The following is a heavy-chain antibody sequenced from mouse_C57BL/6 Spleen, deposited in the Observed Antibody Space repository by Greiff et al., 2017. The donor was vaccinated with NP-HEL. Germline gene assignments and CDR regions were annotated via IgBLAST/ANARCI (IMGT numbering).Heavy chain of an antibody. V-gene: IGHV1-78*01. J-gene: IGHJ2*01. Sequence: QVQLQQSDAELVKPGASVKISCKVSGYTFTDHTIHWMKQRPEQGLEWIGYIYPRDGSTKYNEKFKGKATLTADKSSSTAYMQLNSLTSEDSAVYFCARWYYGSSYGFYYFDYWGQGTTLTVSS. D-gene: IGHD1-1*01. CDR2: IYPRDGST. CDR1: GYTFTDHT. CDR3: ARWYYGSSYGFYYFDY.